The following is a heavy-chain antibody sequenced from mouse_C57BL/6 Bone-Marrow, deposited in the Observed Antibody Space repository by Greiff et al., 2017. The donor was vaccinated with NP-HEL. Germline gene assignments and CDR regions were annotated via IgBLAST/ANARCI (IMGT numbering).Heavy chain of an antibody. CDR1: GYTFTSYW. CDR2: IYPGSGST. J-gene: IGHJ4*01. D-gene: IGHD1-1*01. V-gene: IGHV1-55*01. Sequence: QVQLQQPGAELVKPGASVKMSCKASGYTFTSYWITWVKQRPGQGLEWIGDIYPGSGSTNYNEKFKSKATLTVDTSSSTAYMQLSSLTSEDSAVYYCARSHYYGSSYGAMDYWGQGTSVTVSS. CDR3: ARSHYYGSSYGAMDY.